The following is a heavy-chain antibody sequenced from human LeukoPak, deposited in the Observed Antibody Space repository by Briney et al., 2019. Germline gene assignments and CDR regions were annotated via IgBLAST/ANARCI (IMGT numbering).Heavy chain of an antibody. CDR2: IYPGDSDT. D-gene: IGHD3-10*01. Sequence: GESLKIPCKGSGYSFTRYWIGWVRQMPGKGLEWMGIIYPGDSDTRYSPSFQGQVTISADTSISTAYLQWSSLKASDTAMYYCARTRYYGSSYNYMDVWGKGTTVTVSS. CDR1: GYSFTRYW. CDR3: ARTRYYGSSYNYMDV. J-gene: IGHJ6*03. V-gene: IGHV5-51*01.